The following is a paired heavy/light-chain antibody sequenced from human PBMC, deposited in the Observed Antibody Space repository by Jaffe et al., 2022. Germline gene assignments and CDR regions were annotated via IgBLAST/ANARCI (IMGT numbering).Heavy chain of an antibody. D-gene: IGHD3-16*01. CDR3: ARFGVYNSGGLAGDD. J-gene: IGHJ4*02. CDR2: SSGSGSSI. CDR1: GFTFRNYE. V-gene: IGHV3-48*03. Sequence: EVQLVESGGGLVQPGGSLRLSCAASGFTFRNYEMNWVRQAPGKGLEWVSYSSGSGSSISYADSVKGRFTISRDNAKNSLFLQMNYLRAEDTALYYCARFGVYNSGGLAGDDWGQGTLVTVSS.
Light chain of an antibody. CDR2: RNN. CDR3: AAWDDSLRGWV. Sequence: QSVVTQPPSASGTPGQRVTISCSGSSSNIGSNYVYWYQQFPGTAPKLLIYRNNQRPSGVPDRFSGSKSGTSASLAISGLRSEDEADYYCAAWDDSLRGWVFGGGTKLTVL. J-gene: IGLJ3*02. V-gene: IGLV1-47*01. CDR1: SSNIGSNY.